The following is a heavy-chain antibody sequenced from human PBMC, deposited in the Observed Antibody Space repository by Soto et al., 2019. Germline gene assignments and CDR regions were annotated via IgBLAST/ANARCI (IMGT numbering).Heavy chain of an antibody. D-gene: IGHD2-15*01. V-gene: IGHV3-23*01. CDR2: ISGSGGST. CDR3: AFFFFQAEDGIRDVRSVSALLLNRSSDL. Sequence: KGLEWVSAISGSGGSTYYAASVKGRFTISRDNSKNTLYLQMNSRRAVDTAVYYCAFFFFQAEDGIRDVRSVSALLLNRSSDL. J-gene: IGHJ2*01.